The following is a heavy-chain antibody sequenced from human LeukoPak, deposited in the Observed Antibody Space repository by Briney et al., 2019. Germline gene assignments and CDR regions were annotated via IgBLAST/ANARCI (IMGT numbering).Heavy chain of an antibody. D-gene: IGHD2-8*01. CDR2: IYSSGST. CDR3: AKDRSCTNDICHGDFDY. CDR1: GFTVISNY. V-gene: IGHV3-53*01. J-gene: IGHJ4*02. Sequence: GVSLRLSCAASGFTVISNYMSWVRQTPGRGLEWVAFIYSSGSTYYAESVEGRFTISRDNSKNTLYLQMNSLRAEDTALYYCAKDRSCTNDICHGDFDYWGQGTLVTVSS.